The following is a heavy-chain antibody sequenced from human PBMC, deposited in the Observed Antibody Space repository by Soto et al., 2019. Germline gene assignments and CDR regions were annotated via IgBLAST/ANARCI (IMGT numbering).Heavy chain of an antibody. CDR1: VFTFNTYP. D-gene: IGHD3-10*01. J-gene: IGHJ6*01. Sequence: VGSLRLSCATSVFTFNTYPMTWVRHSPGKWLEWVSSISSTAGRTSSYADSVKGRFAISRDFSDNTVYLQMNNLRVDDTAVYFCAKGVLSFHYGMEVWGQGTTVSVSS. CDR2: ISSTAGRTS. V-gene: IGHV3-23*01. CDR3: AKGVLSFHYGMEV.